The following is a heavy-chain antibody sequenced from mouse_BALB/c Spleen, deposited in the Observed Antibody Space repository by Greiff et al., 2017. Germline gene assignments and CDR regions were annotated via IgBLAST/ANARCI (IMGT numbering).Heavy chain of an antibody. V-gene: IGHV14-3*02. CDR1: GFNIKDTY. J-gene: IGHJ2*01. CDR3: ARPHYYGSSLFDY. CDR2: IDPANGNT. D-gene: IGHD1-1*01. Sequence: VQLQQSGAELVKPGASVKLSCTASGFNIKDTYMHWVKQRPEQGLEWIGRIDPANGNTKYDPKFQGKATITADTSSNTAYLQLSSLTSEDTAVYYCARPHYYGSSLFDYRGQGTTRTVSS.